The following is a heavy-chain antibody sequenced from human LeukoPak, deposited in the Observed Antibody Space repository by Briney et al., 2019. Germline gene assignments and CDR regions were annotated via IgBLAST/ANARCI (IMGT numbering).Heavy chain of an antibody. D-gene: IGHD6-19*01. Sequence: GGSLRLSCAASGFTFSSYWMSWVRQAPGKGLEWVANIKQDGSEKYYVDSVKGRFTISRDNAKNSLYLQMNSLGAEDTAVYYCARDRIAVAGEFDYWGQGTLVTVSS. J-gene: IGHJ4*02. V-gene: IGHV3-7*01. CDR2: IKQDGSEK. CDR3: ARDRIAVAGEFDY. CDR1: GFTFSSYW.